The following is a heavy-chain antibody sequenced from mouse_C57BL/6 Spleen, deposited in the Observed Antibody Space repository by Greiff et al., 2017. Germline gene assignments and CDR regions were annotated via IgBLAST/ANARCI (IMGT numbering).Heavy chain of an antibody. J-gene: IGHJ3*01. D-gene: IGHD2-5*01. CDR1: GFTFSSYA. CDR3: ARGDYSNPWFAY. V-gene: IGHV5-4*01. Sequence: EVQVVESGGGLVKPGGSLKLSCAASGFTFSSYAMSWVRQTPEKRLEWVATISDGGSYTYYPDNVKGRFTISRDNAKNNLYLQMSHLKSEDTAMYYCARGDYSNPWFAYWGQGTLVTVSA. CDR2: ISDGGSYT.